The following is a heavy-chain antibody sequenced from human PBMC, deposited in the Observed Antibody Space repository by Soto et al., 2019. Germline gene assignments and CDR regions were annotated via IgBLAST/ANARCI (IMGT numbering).Heavy chain of an antibody. CDR1: GGTFSNYA. D-gene: IGHD6-6*01. CDR3: ATDRSEGLAPRPSYAY. J-gene: IGHJ4*02. Sequence: QVQLVQSGAEVRKPESSVKVSCKASGGTFSNYAISWVRQAPGQGLEWMGGILPSLRTANYAQSFQGRITITADMSTSTVYLEMYSLRSEDTAVHYCATDRSEGLAPRPSYAYWGQGTLVTVSS. V-gene: IGHV1-69*06. CDR2: ILPSLRTA.